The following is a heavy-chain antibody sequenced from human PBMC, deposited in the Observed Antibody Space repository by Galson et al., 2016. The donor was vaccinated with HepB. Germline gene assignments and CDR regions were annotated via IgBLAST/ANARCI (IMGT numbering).Heavy chain of an antibody. D-gene: IGHD1-1*01. CDR2: ISVYRTI. Sequence: SLRLSCAASGFTFSSYSMNWVRQAPGKGLEWVSYISVYRTIYYADSVKGRFTISRDNARNSLYLQMNTLRADGTAVYHCARSVEGHFDYWGQGILVTVSS. CDR3: ARSVEGHFDY. CDR1: GFTFSSYS. J-gene: IGHJ4*02. V-gene: IGHV3-48*04.